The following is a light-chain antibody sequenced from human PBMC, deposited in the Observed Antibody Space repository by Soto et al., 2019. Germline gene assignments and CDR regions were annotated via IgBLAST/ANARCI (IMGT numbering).Light chain of an antibody. Sequence: EIVLTQSPGTLSLSPGERATLSCRASQSVSSSYLACYQQKPGQATRLLIYGASSRATGLPDRFSGSGSGTDVTLTISRLEPDDFAVYYCQQYGGSLPYTFGQGTKLEIK. V-gene: IGKV3-20*01. CDR1: QSVSSSY. CDR3: QQYGGSLPYT. CDR2: GAS. J-gene: IGKJ2*01.